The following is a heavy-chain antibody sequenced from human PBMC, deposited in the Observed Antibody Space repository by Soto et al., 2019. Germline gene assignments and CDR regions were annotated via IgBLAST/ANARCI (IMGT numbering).Heavy chain of an antibody. J-gene: IGHJ6*02. CDR2: INHSGST. CDR1: GGSFSGYY. Sequence: PSETLSLTCAVYGGSFSGYYWSWIRQPPGKGLEWIGEINHSGSTNYNPSLKSRVTISVDTSKNQFSLKLSSVTAADTAVYYCARGFRYYDFWSGYYTGPVYGIDVWGQGTTVTVYS. D-gene: IGHD3-3*01. CDR3: ARGFRYYDFWSGYYTGPVYGIDV. V-gene: IGHV4-34*01.